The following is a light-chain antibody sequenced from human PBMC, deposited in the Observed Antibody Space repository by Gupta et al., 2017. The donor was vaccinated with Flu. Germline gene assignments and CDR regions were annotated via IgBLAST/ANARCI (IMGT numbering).Light chain of an antibody. CDR1: KLGDVY. Sequence: SYELTQPPSVSVSPGQTASITCSGDKLGDVYVCWYQQKAGQSPLLVIYEDRKRPSGIPERFSGSISGHTATLTISGTQATDEADYYCQAWGSNSVVFGTGTKLTVL. V-gene: IGLV3-1*01. J-gene: IGLJ1*01. CDR2: EDR. CDR3: QAWGSNSVV.